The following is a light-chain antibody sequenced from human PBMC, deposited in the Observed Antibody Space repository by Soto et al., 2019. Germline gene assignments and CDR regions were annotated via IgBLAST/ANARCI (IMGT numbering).Light chain of an antibody. J-gene: IGLJ2*01. CDR2: EDN. CDR1: SGSIASNY. V-gene: IGLV6-57*04. CDR3: QSYDSSTPVV. Sequence: NFMLTQPHSVSESPGKTVTISCTRSSGSIASNYVQWYQQRPGSAPTTVIYEDNQRPSGVPDRFSGSIDSSSNSASLTISGLKTEDEADYYCQSYDSSTPVVFGGGTKLNVL.